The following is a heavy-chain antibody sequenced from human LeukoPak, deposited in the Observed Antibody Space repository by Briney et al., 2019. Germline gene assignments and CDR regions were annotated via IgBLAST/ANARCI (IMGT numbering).Heavy chain of an antibody. CDR2: IYYSGST. CDR1: GGSISSSSYY. CDR3: ARGGYYGSGNDFRFDP. D-gene: IGHD3-10*01. J-gene: IGHJ5*02. V-gene: IGHV4-61*05. Sequence: PSETLSLTCTVSGGSISSSSYYWGWIRQPPGKGLEWIGYIYYSGSTNYKPSVKSRVTISVDTSKNQFSLKLSSVTAADTAVYYCARGGYYGSGNDFRFDPWGQGTLVTVSS.